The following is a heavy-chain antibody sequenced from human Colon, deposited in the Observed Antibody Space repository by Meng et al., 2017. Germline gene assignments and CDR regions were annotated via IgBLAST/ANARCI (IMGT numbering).Heavy chain of an antibody. D-gene: IGHD5-12*01. CDR1: GGSISGDGYY. J-gene: IGHJ5*02. V-gene: IGHV4-31*11. Sequence: QVKVQDVGPGLLKPSHTLFPSCVVSGGSISGDGYYWSWIRQHPGKGLEWIGEINHSGSTNYNPSLKSRVTISVDTSKNQFSLKLSSVTAADTAVYYCARGRYSGYLPWGQGTLVTVSS. CDR2: INHSGST. CDR3: ARGRYSGYLP.